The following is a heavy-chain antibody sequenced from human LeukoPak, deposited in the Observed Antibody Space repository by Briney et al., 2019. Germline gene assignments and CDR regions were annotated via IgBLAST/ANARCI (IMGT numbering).Heavy chain of an antibody. D-gene: IGHD2-2*01. CDR2: ISSSSSYI. CDR1: GFTFSSYS. CDR3: ARDYPQPEASYYGMDV. V-gene: IGHV3-21*01. Sequence: GGSLRLSCAASGFTFSSYSMNWVRQAPGKGLEWVSSISSSSSYIYYADSVKGRFTISRDNAKNSLYLQMNSLRAEDTAVYYCARDYPQPEASYYGMDVWGQGTTVTVSS. J-gene: IGHJ6*02.